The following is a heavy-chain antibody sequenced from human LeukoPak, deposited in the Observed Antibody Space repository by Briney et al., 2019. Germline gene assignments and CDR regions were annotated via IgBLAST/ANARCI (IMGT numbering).Heavy chain of an antibody. Sequence: SVKVSCKASGGTFSSYAISWVRQAPGQGLEWMGGIIPIFGTANYAQKFQGRVTITADESTRTAYMELSSLRSEDTAVYYCARIGLGMYYGSGSYEAFDPWGQGPLVTVSS. V-gene: IGHV1-69*13. CDR3: ARIGLGMYYGSGSYEAFDP. CDR1: GGTFSSYA. CDR2: IIPIFGTA. J-gene: IGHJ5*02. D-gene: IGHD3-10*01.